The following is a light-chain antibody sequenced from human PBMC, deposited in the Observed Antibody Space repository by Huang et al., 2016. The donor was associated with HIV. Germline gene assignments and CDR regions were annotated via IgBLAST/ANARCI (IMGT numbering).Light chain of an antibody. CDR1: QRVSSN. J-gene: IGKJ1*01. V-gene: IGKV3-15*01. CDR2: GAY. CDR3: QQYNDWWT. Sequence: EIVLTQSPATLSVSPGERVTLSCRASQRVSSNLAWYQQKPGQAPRLLIYGAYTRATGGPARFSGSGSGTEFTLTISSLQSEDSALYFCQQYNDWWTFGQGTKVEVK.